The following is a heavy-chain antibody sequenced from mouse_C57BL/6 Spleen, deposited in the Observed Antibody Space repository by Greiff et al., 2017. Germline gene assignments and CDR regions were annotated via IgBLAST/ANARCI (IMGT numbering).Heavy chain of an antibody. Sequence: QVQLKQPGAELVKPGASVKLSCKASGYTFTSYWMQWVKQRPGQGLEWIGEIDPSDSYTNYNQKFKGKATLTVDTSSSTAYMQLSSLTSEDSAVYYCARLDGSSADWGQGTLVTVSA. CDR3: ARLDGSSAD. V-gene: IGHV1-50*01. J-gene: IGHJ3*01. CDR2: IDPSDSYT. CDR1: GYTFTSYW. D-gene: IGHD1-1*01.